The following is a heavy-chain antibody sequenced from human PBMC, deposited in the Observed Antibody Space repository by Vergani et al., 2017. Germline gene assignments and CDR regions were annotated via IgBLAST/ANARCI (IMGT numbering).Heavy chain of an antibody. Sequence: QITLKESGPTLVKPTQTLTLTCTFSGFSLSTSGVGVGWIRQPPGKALEWLALIYWNDDKRYSPSLKSRLTITKDTSKNQVVLTMTNMDPVDTATYYCAHRHYESSGYFGKQATASVSLNWFDPWGQGTLVTVSS. D-gene: IGHD3-22*01. CDR1: GFSLSTSGVG. V-gene: IGHV2-5*01. J-gene: IGHJ5*02. CDR3: AHRHYESSGYFGKQATASVSLNWFDP. CDR2: IYWNDDK.